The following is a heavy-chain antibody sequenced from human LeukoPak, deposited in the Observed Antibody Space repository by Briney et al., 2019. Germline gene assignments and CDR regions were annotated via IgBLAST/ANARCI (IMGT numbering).Heavy chain of an antibody. D-gene: IGHD3-22*01. CDR1: GFTFSSYS. V-gene: IGHV3-23*01. Sequence: PGGSLRLSCAASGFTFSSYSMNWVRQAPGKGLEWVSAISGSGGSTYYADSVKGRFTISRDNSKNTLYLQMNSLRAEDTAVYYCAKPLTYDSSGYYLHWGQGTLVTVSS. J-gene: IGHJ4*02. CDR3: AKPLTYDSSGYYLH. CDR2: ISGSGGST.